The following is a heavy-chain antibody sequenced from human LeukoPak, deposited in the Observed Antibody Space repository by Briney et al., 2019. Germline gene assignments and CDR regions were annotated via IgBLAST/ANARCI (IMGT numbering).Heavy chain of an antibody. Sequence: PWESLRLSCAAPGVSISSSCMHWVRQAPGKELEWMTFIHADGNSKYYADSVEGRFTVSRDSPKNTLSLKMNSLRVADTAIYYCARSLSAREYFQHWGQGTMVTVSS. CDR2: IHADGNSK. CDR1: GVSISSSC. V-gene: IGHV3-30*02. D-gene: IGHD6-25*01. J-gene: IGHJ1*01. CDR3: ARSLSAREYFQH.